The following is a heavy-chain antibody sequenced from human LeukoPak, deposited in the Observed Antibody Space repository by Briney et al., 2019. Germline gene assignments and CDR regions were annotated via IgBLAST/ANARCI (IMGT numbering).Heavy chain of an antibody. CDR1: GFNFRHYG. J-gene: IGHJ4*02. CDR3: ATRDFDF. V-gene: IGHV3-30*03. Sequence: PGRSLRLSCVASGFNFRHYGIHWVRQAPGKGPQWEAVISYAGNNSYYADSVKGRFTVFRDNSKNTAFLQMKNLRDEDTAVYYCATRDFDFWGQGTLVTVSS. CDR2: ISYAGNNS.